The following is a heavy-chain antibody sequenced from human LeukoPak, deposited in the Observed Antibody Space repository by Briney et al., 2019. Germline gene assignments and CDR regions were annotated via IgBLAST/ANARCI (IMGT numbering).Heavy chain of an antibody. D-gene: IGHD4-23*01. J-gene: IGHJ3*02. CDR2: IYYSGST. CDR3: ARHTVTVVTHAFDI. CDR1: GGSISSSSYY. Sequence: PSETLSLTCTVSGGSISSSSYYWGWIRQPPGKGLEWIGSIYYSGSTYYNPSLKSRVTISVDTSKNQSSLKLSSVTAADTAVYYCARHTVTVVTHAFDIWGQGTMVTVSS. V-gene: IGHV4-39*01.